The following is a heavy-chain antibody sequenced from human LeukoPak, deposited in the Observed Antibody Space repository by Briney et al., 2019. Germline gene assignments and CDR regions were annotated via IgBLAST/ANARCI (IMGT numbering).Heavy chain of an antibody. D-gene: IGHD3-10*01. J-gene: IGHJ2*01. CDR1: GGSISSGGNY. CDR2: IYDSEST. CDR3: ASYGSGWYFDL. Sequence: PSETLSLTCTLSGGSISSGGNYWSWIRQHPGKGLDGIGYIYDSESTYYKPSLRSRVTISGDTSKNQFSLKVTSVSDADRAVYYCASYGSGWYFDLWGRGTQVTVSS. V-gene: IGHV4-31*03.